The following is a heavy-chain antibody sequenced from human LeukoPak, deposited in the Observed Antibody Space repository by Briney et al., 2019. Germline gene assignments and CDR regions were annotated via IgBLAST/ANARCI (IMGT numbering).Heavy chain of an antibody. CDR2: IYHGGST. D-gene: IGHD3-22*01. Sequence: SETLSLTCAVSGGSVSSSNWWIWVRQPPGKGLEWIGEIYHGGSTNYNPSLKSRVTISLDKSKNQFSLNLTSVTAADTAVYYCTTTPVVVHSYDYWGQGTLVTVSS. CDR3: TTTPVVVHSYDY. J-gene: IGHJ4*02. V-gene: IGHV4-4*02. CDR1: GGSVSSSNW.